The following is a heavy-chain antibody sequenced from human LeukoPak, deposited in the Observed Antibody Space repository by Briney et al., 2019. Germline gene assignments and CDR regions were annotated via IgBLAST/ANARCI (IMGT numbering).Heavy chain of an antibody. J-gene: IGHJ3*02. V-gene: IGHV4-59*01. CDR2: IYYSGST. D-gene: IGHD2-2*01. CDR3: ARARKYQLLDAFNI. CDR1: GGSISSYY. Sequence: SETLSLTCTVSGGSISSYYWSWIRQPPGKGLEWIGYIYYSGSTNYNPSLKSRVTISVDTSKNQFSLKLSSVTAADTAVYYCARARKYQLLDAFNIWGQGTMVTVSS.